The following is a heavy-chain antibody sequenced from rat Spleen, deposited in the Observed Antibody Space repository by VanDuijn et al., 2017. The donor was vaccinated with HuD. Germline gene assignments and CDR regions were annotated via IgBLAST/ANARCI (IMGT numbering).Heavy chain of an antibody. J-gene: IGHJ2*01. CDR3: TIHPRY. V-gene: IGHV2-1*01. CDR2: IWGDGST. D-gene: IGHD3-1*01. Sequence: QVQLKESGPGLVQPSQTLSLTCTVSGFSLTSNSVSWVRQPPGKGLEWMGGIWGDGSTNYNSALKSRLSISRDTSKSQVFLKMNSLQTDDTGTYYCTIHPRYWGQGVMVTVSS. CDR1: GFSLTSNS.